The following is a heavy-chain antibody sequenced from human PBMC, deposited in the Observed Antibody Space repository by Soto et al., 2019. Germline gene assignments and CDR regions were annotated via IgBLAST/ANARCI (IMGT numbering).Heavy chain of an antibody. J-gene: IGHJ3*02. CDR1: GFTFSSYW. CDR2: IKPDGSEK. V-gene: IGHV3-7*04. CDR3: ARGDYYDTGGPFSDAFDI. Sequence: GGSLRLSCAASGFTFSSYWMSWVRQAPGKGLEWVANIKPDGSEKWYVGSVKGRFTIFRDNAKNSLYLQMNSLRAEDTAVYYYARGDYYDTGGPFSDAFDIWGQGTMVTVSS. D-gene: IGHD3-22*01.